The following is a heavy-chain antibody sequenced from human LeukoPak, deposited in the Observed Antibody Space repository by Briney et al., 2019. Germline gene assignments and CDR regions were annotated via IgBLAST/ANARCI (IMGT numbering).Heavy chain of an antibody. V-gene: IGHV3-23*01. CDR3: AKSGRFLEWLLFGY. Sequence: GSLILSCAASGFTFISYAMSWVRPAPGKGLEWVSAISGSGGSTYYADSVKGRFTISRDNSKNTLYLQMNSLRAEDTAVYYCAKSGRFLEWLLFGYWGQGTLVTVSS. D-gene: IGHD3-3*01. CDR1: GFTFISYA. J-gene: IGHJ4*02. CDR2: ISGSGGST.